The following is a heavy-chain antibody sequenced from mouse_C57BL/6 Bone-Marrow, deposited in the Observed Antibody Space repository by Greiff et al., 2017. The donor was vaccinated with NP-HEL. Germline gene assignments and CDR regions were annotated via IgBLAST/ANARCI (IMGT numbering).Heavy chain of an antibody. D-gene: IGHD4-1*01. V-gene: IGHV1-64*01. J-gene: IGHJ4*01. CDR3: ARRVANWDDAMDY. Sequence: QVQLQQPGAELVKPGASVKLSCKASGYTFTSYWMHWVKQRPGQGLEWIGMIHPNSGSTNYNEKFKSKATLTVDKSSSTAYMQLSSLTSEDSAVYYWARRVANWDDAMDYWGQGTSVTVSS. CDR2: IHPNSGST. CDR1: GYTFTSYW.